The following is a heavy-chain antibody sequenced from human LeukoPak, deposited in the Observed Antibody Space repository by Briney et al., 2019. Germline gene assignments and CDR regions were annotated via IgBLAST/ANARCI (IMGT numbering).Heavy chain of an antibody. CDR3: ARDRAAFDY. D-gene: IGHD6-25*01. CDR1: GFTFSSFP. Sequence: PGGSLRLSCAASGFTFSSFPMSWVRQAPGKGLQWVSGITGRGGNTYYADSVEGRLTISRDNSKNTLSLQMDSLRAEDTAVYYCARDRAAFDYWGQGTLVTVSS. V-gene: IGHV3-23*01. J-gene: IGHJ4*02. CDR2: ITGRGGNT.